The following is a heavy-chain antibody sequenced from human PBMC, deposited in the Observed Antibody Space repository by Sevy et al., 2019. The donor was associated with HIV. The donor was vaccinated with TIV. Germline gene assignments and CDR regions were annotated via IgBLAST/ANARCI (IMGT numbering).Heavy chain of an antibody. CDR3: ARAERFLEWLAPYYGMDV. Sequence: GGSLRLSCAASGFTVSSNYVSWVRQAPGKGLEWVSVIYSGGSTYYADSVKGRFTISRDNSKNTLYLQMNSLRAEDTAVYYCARAERFLEWLAPYYGMDVWGQRTTVTVSS. CDR2: IYSGGST. J-gene: IGHJ6*02. CDR1: GFTVSSNY. V-gene: IGHV3-53*01. D-gene: IGHD3-3*01.